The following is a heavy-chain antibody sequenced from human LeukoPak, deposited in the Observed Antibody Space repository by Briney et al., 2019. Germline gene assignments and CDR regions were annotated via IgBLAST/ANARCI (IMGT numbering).Heavy chain of an antibody. D-gene: IGHD3-22*01. Sequence: GASVKVSCKASGGTFSSYAISWVRQAPGQGLEWMGGIIPIFGTANYAQKFQGRVTITADESTSTAYMELSSLRSEDTAVYYCATDSSGYYFGYYYYYMDVWGKGTTVTVSS. J-gene: IGHJ6*03. CDR1: GGTFSSYA. CDR3: ATDSSGYYFGYYYYYMDV. CDR2: IIPIFGTA. V-gene: IGHV1-69*13.